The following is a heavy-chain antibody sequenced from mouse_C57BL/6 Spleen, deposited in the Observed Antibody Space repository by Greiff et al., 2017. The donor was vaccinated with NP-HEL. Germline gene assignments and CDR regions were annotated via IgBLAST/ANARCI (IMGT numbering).Heavy chain of an antibody. CDR3: ARSYYGSRYYAMDY. CDR1: GYAFTNYL. CDR2: INPGSGGT. Sequence: QVQLQQSGAELVRPGTSVKVSCKASGYAFTNYLIEWVKQRPGQGLEWIGVINPGSGGTNYNEKFKSKATLTVDKSSSTAYMQLSSLTSEDSAVYYCARSYYGSRYYAMDYWGQGTSVTVSS. J-gene: IGHJ4*01. D-gene: IGHD1-1*01. V-gene: IGHV1-54*01.